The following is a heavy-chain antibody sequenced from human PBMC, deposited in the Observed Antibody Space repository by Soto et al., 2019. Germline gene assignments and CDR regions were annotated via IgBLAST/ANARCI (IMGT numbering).Heavy chain of an antibody. CDR3: AKAWGIDY. CDR1: GFTLSSYT. D-gene: IGHD7-27*01. Sequence: GRSLRLSCAASGFTLSSYTMSWVRQAPGKGLEWVSTISGSGSSTYTADSVMGRFTISRDNSKNTLYLQMNSLRVEDTAIYYCAKAWGIDYWGQGTLVTVS. J-gene: IGHJ4*02. CDR2: ISGSGSST. V-gene: IGHV3-23*01.